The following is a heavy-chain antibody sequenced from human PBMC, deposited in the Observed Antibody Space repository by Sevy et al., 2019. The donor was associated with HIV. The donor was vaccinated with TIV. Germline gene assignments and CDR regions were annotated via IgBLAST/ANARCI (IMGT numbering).Heavy chain of an antibody. CDR1: GFTLSSYS. D-gene: IGHD3-22*01. CDR3: ARGYHYDSSGYYSGDAFDV. J-gene: IGHJ3*01. V-gene: IGHV3-21*01. CDR2: ISSTSTYI. Sequence: GGSLRLSCAASGFTLSSYSMNWVRQAPGKGLEWVSSISSTSTYIYYADSVKGRVTISRENAKNSLFLQMNSLRAEDTAVYYCARGYHYDSSGYYSGDAFDVWGQGTMVTVS.